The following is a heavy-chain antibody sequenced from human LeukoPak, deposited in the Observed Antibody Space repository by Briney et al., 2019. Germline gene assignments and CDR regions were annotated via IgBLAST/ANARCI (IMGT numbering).Heavy chain of an antibody. V-gene: IGHV4-59*01. J-gene: IGHJ4*01. CDR2: IYYSGST. Sequence: SETLSLTCTVSGGSISSYYWSWIRQPPGKGLEWIGYIYYSGSTNYNPSLKSRVTVSVDTSKNQFSLKLSSVTAADTAVYYCARGDARGYSYGHFHFDHWGHGTLVTVSS. CDR1: GGSISSYY. D-gene: IGHD5-18*01. CDR3: ARGDARGYSYGHFHFDH.